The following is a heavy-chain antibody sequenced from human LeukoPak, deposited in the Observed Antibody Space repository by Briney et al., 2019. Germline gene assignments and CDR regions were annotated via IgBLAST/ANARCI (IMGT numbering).Heavy chain of an antibody. V-gene: IGHV4-38-2*01. Sequence: SETLSLTCAVSGYSISSGYFWVWIRQPPGEGLEWIGSIYHTGATYYNPSLRSPVTISVDTSKNQFSLELNSVTAADTAVYYCARGLGLTISDNWFDPWGLGTLVTVSS. CDR2: IYHTGAT. J-gene: IGHJ5*02. CDR3: ARGLGLTISDNWFDP. CDR1: GYSISSGYF. D-gene: IGHD3-9*01.